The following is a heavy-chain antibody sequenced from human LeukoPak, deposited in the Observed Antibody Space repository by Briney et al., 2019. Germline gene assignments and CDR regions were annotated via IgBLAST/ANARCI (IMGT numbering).Heavy chain of an antibody. CDR3: ARDTPRSLYDYVWGSYRYNWFDP. D-gene: IGHD3-16*02. CDR2: ISAYNGNT. J-gene: IGHJ5*02. Sequence: ASVKVSCKASGYTFTSYGISWVRQAPGQGLGWMGWISAYNGNTNYAQKLQGRVTMTTDTSTSTAYMELRSLRSDDTAVYYCARDTPRSLYDYVWGSYRYNWFDPWGQGTLVTVSS. V-gene: IGHV1-18*01. CDR1: GYTFTSYG.